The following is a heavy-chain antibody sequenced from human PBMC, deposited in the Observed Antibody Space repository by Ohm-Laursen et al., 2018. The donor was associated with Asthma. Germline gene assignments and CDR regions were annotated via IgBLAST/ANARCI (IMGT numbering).Heavy chain of an antibody. D-gene: IGHD3-10*01. CDR1: GFTFSRYS. Sequence: SLRLSCAATGFTFSRYSMNWVRQAPGKGLEWVSYISSSSGTLYYADSVKGRFTISRDNAKNSLYLQMNSLRAEDTGVYFCVREREHLAGENWFDPWGQGTLVTVSS. V-gene: IGHV3-48*01. J-gene: IGHJ5*02. CDR3: VREREHLAGENWFDP. CDR2: ISSSSGTL.